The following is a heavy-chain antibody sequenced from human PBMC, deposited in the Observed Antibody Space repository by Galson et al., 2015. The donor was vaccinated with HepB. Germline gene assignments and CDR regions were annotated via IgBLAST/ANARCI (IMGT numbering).Heavy chain of an antibody. V-gene: IGHV3-43*01. Sequence: SLRLSCAASGFSFDDYAMHWVCQRPRKGLEWVSLINSDGITTYYADSVKGRFTISRDNNKNSLYLEMTSLRTEDTALYYCAKDVDGGFYYFAMDVWGRRTTVTVSS. CDR2: INSDGITT. D-gene: IGHD3-10*01. J-gene: IGHJ6*02. CDR1: GFSFDDYA. CDR3: AKDVDGGFYYFAMDV.